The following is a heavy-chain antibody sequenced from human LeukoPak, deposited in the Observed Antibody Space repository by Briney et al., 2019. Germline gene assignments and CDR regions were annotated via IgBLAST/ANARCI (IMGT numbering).Heavy chain of an antibody. D-gene: IGHD3-9*01. J-gene: IGHJ4*02. CDR3: ARDLGILTGYYTSPFDY. CDR1: GFTFSSYG. V-gene: IGHV3-30*03. Sequence: GGSLRLSCAASGFTFSSYGMHWVRQAPGKGLEWVAVISYDGSNKYYADSVKGRFTISRDNSKNTLYLQMNSLRAEDTAVYYCARDLGILTGYYTSPFDYWGQGTLVTVSS. CDR2: ISYDGSNK.